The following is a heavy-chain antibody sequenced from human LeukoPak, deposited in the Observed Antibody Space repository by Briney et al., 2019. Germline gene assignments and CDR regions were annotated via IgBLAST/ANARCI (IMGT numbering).Heavy chain of an antibody. CDR3: AGDRGLTAYYFDF. V-gene: IGHV3-23*01. CDR2: ISGGGKT. J-gene: IGHJ4*02. CDR1: GFTFSSSP. D-gene: IGHD3-10*01. Sequence: GGSLRLSCVASGFTFSSSPMSWVRQAPGKGLEWVSAISGGGKTYYADSVKGRFTISRDNARNSLYLQMNSLRAEDTALYYCAGDRGLTAYYFDFWGQGTLVTVSS.